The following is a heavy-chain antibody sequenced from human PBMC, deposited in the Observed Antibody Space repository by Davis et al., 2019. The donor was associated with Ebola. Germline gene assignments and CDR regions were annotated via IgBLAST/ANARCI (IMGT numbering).Heavy chain of an antibody. Sequence: ASVKVSCKVFGYTLTEFSMHWVRQATGQGLEWMGWISAYNGNTNYAQKLQGRVTMTTDTSTSTAYMELRSLRSDDTAVYYCARTIAGDWPGRYWGQGTLVTVSS. CDR3: ARTIAGDWPGRY. D-gene: IGHD3/OR15-3a*01. J-gene: IGHJ4*02. CDR2: ISAYNGNT. CDR1: GYTLTEFS. V-gene: IGHV1-18*04.